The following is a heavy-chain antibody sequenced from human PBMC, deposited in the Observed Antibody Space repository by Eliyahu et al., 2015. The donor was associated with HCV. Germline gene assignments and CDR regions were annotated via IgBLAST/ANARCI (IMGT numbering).Heavy chain of an antibody. CDR3: ARKVEDDYGDYVPYYFDY. J-gene: IGHJ4*02. Sequence: GLEWIGEINHSESTNYNPSLKSRVTISVDTSKNQFSLKLSSVTAADTAVYYCARKVEDDYGDYVPYYFDYWGQGTLVTVSS. D-gene: IGHD4-17*01. V-gene: IGHV4-34*01. CDR2: INHSEST.